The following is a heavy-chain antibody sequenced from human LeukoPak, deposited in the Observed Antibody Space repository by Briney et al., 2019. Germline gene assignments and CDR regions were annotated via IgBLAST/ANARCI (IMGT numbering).Heavy chain of an antibody. CDR3: ARQEYCSGASCYTWFDP. CDR2: IYPADSDI. V-gene: IGHV5-51*01. CDR1: GYSINNYW. J-gene: IGHJ5*02. Sequence: GESLKVSCKGSGYSINNYWIAWVRQMPGKGLEWMGIIYPADSDIRYSPSFQGQVTISADKSISTAYLQWNSLKASDTAMYYCARQEYCSGASCYTWFDPWGQGTLVTVSS. D-gene: IGHD2-15*01.